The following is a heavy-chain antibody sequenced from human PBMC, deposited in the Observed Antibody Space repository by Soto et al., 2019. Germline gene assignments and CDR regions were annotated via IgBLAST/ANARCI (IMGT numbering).Heavy chain of an antibody. CDR3: AKGDNLGPKTGYAFDP. J-gene: IGHJ5*02. CDR1: GDSVSSNTAS. CDR2: TYSRSKWYN. V-gene: IGHV6-1*01. Sequence: PSQTLSLTCAISGDSVSSNTASWSWVRQSPSRGLEWVGRTYSRSKWYNDYAVSVKSRIIINPDTSKNQFSLQLNSVTPEDTAVYYCAKGDNLGPKTGYAFDPWGQGILVTVSS. D-gene: IGHD5-12*01.